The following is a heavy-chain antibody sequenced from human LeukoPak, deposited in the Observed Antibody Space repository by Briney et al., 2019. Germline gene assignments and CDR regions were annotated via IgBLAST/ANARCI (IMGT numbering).Heavy chain of an antibody. CDR3: ARVVVVVIRSRIRVLGMDV. D-gene: IGHD3-22*01. CDR2: IYSGGST. CDR1: GFTVSSNY. Sequence: GGSLRLSCAASGFTVSSNYMSWVRQAPGKGLEWVSVIYSGGSTYYAASVKGRFTISRDNSKNTLYLQMNSLRAEDTDVYYCARVVVVVIRSRIRVLGMDVWGQGTTVTVSS. J-gene: IGHJ6*02. V-gene: IGHV3-66*01.